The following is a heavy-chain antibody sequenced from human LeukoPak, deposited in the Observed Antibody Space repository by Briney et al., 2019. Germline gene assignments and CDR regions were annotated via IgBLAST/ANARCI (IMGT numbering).Heavy chain of an antibody. D-gene: IGHD6-13*01. Sequence: GGSLRLSCAASGFTFSSYSMHWVRQAPGKGLEWVAFIRYDGSNKYYADSVKGRFTISRDNSKNTLYLQMNSLRAEDTAVYYCAKDFGLHSSWHLWGQGTLVTVSS. J-gene: IGHJ5*02. CDR3: AKDFGLHSSWHL. CDR2: IRYDGSNK. CDR1: GFTFSSYS. V-gene: IGHV3-30*02.